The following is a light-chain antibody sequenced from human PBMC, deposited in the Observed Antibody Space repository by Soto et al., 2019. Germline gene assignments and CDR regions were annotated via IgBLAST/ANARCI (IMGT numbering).Light chain of an antibody. CDR2: GTS. V-gene: IGKV3-20*01. CDR1: QTITSNY. Sequence: EIVLTQSPGTLSVSPGERATLSCRASQTITSNYLAWYQQKPGQAPSLLIYGTSSRATGIPDRFSGSGSGTDFTHTISRLEPEDSAIYYCQQYGSWTFGQGTKVEIK. J-gene: IGKJ1*01. CDR3: QQYGSWT.